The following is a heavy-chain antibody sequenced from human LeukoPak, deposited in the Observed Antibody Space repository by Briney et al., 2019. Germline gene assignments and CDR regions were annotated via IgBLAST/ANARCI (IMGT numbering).Heavy chain of an antibody. CDR3: ARQVIGSHYHDY. Sequence: SETLSLTCAVSGYSTSSDCYWGWIRQPPGKGLQWIGSMYPSEASYYNPSLTSRVTVSLDTSKNQFSLRLSSVTAADTAVYYCARQVIGSHYHDYWGQGTLVTVSS. V-gene: IGHV4-38-2*01. J-gene: IGHJ4*02. CDR1: GYSTSSDCY. CDR2: MYPSEAS. D-gene: IGHD1-26*01.